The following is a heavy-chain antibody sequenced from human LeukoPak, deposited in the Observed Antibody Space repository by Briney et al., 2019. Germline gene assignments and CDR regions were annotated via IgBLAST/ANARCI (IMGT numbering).Heavy chain of an antibody. CDR2: INHSGST. Sequence: SETLSLTCAVYGGSFSGYYWSWIRQPPGKGLEWIGEINHSGSTNYNPSLKSRVTISVDTSKSQFSLKLSSVTAADTAVYYCARPVSGSSAWYYNYSGQGTLVTVSS. V-gene: IGHV4-34*01. CDR3: ARPVSGSSAWYYNY. CDR1: GGSFSGYY. D-gene: IGHD6-19*01. J-gene: IGHJ4*02.